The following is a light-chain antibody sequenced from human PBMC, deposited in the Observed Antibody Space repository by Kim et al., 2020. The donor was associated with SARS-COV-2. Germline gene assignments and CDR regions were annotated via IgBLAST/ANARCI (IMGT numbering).Light chain of an antibody. CDR1: QSVYSNY. CDR2: GAS. J-gene: IGKJ1*01. CDR3: QQYGSSWT. Sequence: EIVLTQSPGTLSLSPGERATLSCRASQSVYSNYLAWYLQNPGQAPRLLIYGASSRATGIPDRFSGSGSGTDFTLTINRLQPDDFAVYYCQQYGSSWTFGKGTKVDIK. V-gene: IGKV3-20*01.